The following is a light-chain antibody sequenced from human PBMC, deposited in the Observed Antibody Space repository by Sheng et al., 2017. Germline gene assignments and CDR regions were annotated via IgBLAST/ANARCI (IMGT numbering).Light chain of an antibody. CDR3: CSFAGTSTFE. CDR1: SSDVGGYNY. CDR2: DVS. Sequence: QSALTQPASVSGSPGQSITISCTGTSSDVGGYNYVSWYQQHPGKAPKLMIYDVSNRPSGVSNRFSGSKSGNTASLAISGLQAEDEADYHCCSFAGTSTFEFGGGTKLTVL. J-gene: IGLJ3*02. V-gene: IGLV2-14*03.